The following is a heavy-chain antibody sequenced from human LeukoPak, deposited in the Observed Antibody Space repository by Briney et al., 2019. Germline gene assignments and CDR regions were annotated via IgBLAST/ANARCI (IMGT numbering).Heavy chain of an antibody. CDR1: GFTYSSYA. CDR2: ISYDGSNK. CDR3: ARVSLGGTDY. Sequence: GGSLRLSCAASGFTYSSYAMHWVREAPGKGLEWVAVISYDGSNKYYADSVKGRFTISRDNSKNTLYLQMNRLRAEDTAVYYCARVSLGGTDYWGQGTLVTVSS. J-gene: IGHJ4*02. V-gene: IGHV3-30*01. D-gene: IGHD3-16*01.